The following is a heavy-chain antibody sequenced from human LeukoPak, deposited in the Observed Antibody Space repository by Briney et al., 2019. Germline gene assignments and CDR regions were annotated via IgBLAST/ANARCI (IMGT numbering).Heavy chain of an antibody. J-gene: IGHJ5*02. V-gene: IGHV4-4*07. CDR3: AREESLQNNWFDP. CDR1: GGSISGYY. Sequence: PSETLSLTCTVSGGSISGYYWTWIRQPAGKGLEWIGRIHSTGNTNYNPSLKSRISMSVDTSKNQFFLKLSSVTAADTAVYYCAREESLQNNWFDPWGQGTLVTVSS. D-gene: IGHD2-15*01. CDR2: IHSTGNT.